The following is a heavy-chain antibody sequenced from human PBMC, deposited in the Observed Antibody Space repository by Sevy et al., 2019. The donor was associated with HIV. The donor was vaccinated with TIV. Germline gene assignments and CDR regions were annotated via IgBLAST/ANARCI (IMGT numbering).Heavy chain of an antibody. D-gene: IGHD7-27*01. CDR3: ARDKRTGDWYFDL. J-gene: IGHJ2*01. CDR1: GDSVSSNNAG. V-gene: IGHV6-1*01. CDR2: TFYRSRWYN. Sequence: SQTLSLTCAISGDSVSSNNAGWNWIRQSPSRGLEWLGRTFYRSRWYNDYALSVKSRMTINSDTSKNQFSLQLNSVTPEDTSVYYCARDKRTGDWYFDLWGPGTLVTVSS.